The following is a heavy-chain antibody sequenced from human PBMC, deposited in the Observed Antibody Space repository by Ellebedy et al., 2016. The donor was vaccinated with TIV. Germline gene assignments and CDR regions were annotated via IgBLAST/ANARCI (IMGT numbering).Heavy chain of an antibody. CDR2: IKQDGSEK. CDR3: AREEYSSSWYGWYFDL. V-gene: IGHV3-7*01. D-gene: IGHD6-13*01. Sequence: PGGSLRLSCAASGFTFSSYWMSWVRQAPGKGLEWVANIKQDGSEKYYVDSVKGRFTISRDNAKNSLYLQMNSLRAEDTAVYYCAREEYSSSWYGWYFDLWGRGTLVTVSS. CDR1: GFTFSSYW. J-gene: IGHJ2*01.